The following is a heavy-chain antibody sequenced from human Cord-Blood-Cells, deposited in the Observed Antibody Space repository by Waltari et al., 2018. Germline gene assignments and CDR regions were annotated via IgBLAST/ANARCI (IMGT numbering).Heavy chain of an antibody. CDR3: ARLGVVVPAAQRLYYFDY. Sequence: QVQLQQWGAGLLKPSETLSLTCAAYGGSFSGYYWSWIRQPPGKGMEWIGEINHSGSTSYYPPLKSRVTISVDTSKTQISLKLSSVTAADTAVYYCARLGVVVPAAQRLYYFDYWGQGTLVTVSS. CDR1: GGSFSGYY. V-gene: IGHV4-34*01. CDR2: INHSGST. J-gene: IGHJ4*02. D-gene: IGHD2-2*01.